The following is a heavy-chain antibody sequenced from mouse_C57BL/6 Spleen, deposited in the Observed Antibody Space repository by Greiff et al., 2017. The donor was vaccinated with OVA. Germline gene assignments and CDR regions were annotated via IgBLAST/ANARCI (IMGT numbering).Heavy chain of an antibody. Sequence: EVQVVESGGGLVQPGGSLSLSCAASGFTFTDYYMSWVRQPPGKALEWLGFIRNKANGYTTEYSASVKGRFTISRDNSQSILYLQMNALRAEDSATYYCARYRGITSGYFDYWGQGTTLTVSS. CDR2: IRNKANGYTT. D-gene: IGHD1-1*01. CDR3: ARYRGITSGYFDY. V-gene: IGHV7-3*01. J-gene: IGHJ2*01. CDR1: GFTFTDYY.